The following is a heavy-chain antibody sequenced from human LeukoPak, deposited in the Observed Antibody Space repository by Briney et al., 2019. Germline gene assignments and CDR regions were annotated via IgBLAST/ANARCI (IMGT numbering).Heavy chain of an antibody. Sequence: GGSLRLSCAASGFTFSSYGMHWVRQAPGKGLEWLAVISNDGTNKNYVDSVKGRFTISRDSSKNTLYLQMNSLRSDDTAVYYCAEAMGSISWAFDSWGQGTLVTVSS. CDR3: AEAMGSISWAFDS. CDR1: GFTFSSYG. V-gene: IGHV3-30*18. CDR2: ISNDGTNK. J-gene: IGHJ4*02. D-gene: IGHD6-13*01.